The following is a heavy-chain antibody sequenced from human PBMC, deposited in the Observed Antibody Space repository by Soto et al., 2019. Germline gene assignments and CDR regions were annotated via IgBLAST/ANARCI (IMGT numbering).Heavy chain of an antibody. CDR2: VIHMFGTS. Sequence: GASVKVSCKASRGTSSSFAFSWVLQAPGQGLEWIGGVIHMFGTSKYAQNFQGRVTIVADESTNTAYMELSSLRAEDTAVYYCATSAFDSSGYFYRSYFDFWGQGXLVTVYS. J-gene: IGHJ4*02. CDR1: RGTSSSFA. CDR3: ATSAFDSSGYFYRSYFDF. V-gene: IGHV1-69*13. D-gene: IGHD3-22*01.